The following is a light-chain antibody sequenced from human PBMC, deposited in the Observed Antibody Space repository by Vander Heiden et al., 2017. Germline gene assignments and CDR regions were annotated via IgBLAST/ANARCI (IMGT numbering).Light chain of an antibody. V-gene: IGKV2D-30*01. Sequence: DVVMTQSPLPLPVILGQPASIPRRSSQSLVCSGGNTCFNWFQQRPGQSPRRLIYNVSYWNSRVTDRFSGSRSGTNFTLKISRVEAEDVGVYYYMQGTHWPYTFGRGTKLEIK. J-gene: IGKJ2*01. CDR2: NVS. CDR1: QSLVCSGGNTC. CDR3: MQGTHWPYT.